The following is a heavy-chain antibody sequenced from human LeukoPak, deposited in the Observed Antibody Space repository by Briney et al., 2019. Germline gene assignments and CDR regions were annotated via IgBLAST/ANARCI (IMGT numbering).Heavy chain of an antibody. CDR2: IYYSGSP. CDR1: GGSISTYY. CDR3: ARGEVTPHY. Sequence: SETLSLTCTVSGGSISTYYWNWIRQPPGKGLECIGYIYYSGSPSYNPSLRSRVTISVDTSKNQFSLKLSSVTAADTAVYYCARGEVTPHYWGQGTLVTVSS. J-gene: IGHJ4*02. V-gene: IGHV4-59*08. D-gene: IGHD4-23*01.